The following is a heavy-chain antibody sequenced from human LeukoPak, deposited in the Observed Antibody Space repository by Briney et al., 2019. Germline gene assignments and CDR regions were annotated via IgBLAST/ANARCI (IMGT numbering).Heavy chain of an antibody. CDR3: ARSLYGDYVSFDY. CDR1: GGSISSGGYS. CDR2: IYHSGST. V-gene: IGHV4-30-2*01. J-gene: IGHJ4*02. D-gene: IGHD4-17*01. Sequence: PSQTLSLTCAVSGGSISSGGYSWSWIRQPPGKGLEWIGYIYHSGSTYYNPSLKSRVTISVDRSKNQFSLKLSSVTAADTAVCYCARSLYGDYVSFDYWGQGTLVTVSS.